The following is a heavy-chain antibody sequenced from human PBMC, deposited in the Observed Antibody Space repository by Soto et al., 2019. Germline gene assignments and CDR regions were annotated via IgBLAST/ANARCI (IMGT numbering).Heavy chain of an antibody. CDR2: IAAGNGNT. Sequence: QVQLVQSGAEVKNPGASARISCKTSGYSFTDYAILWMRQAPGQALEWLGWIAAGNGNTGFSQKFQGRVTVTRDTSATTAYMELTSLRSEDTAVYYCAKGSRMWTPDYWGQGTLVTVSS. D-gene: IGHD2-21*01. V-gene: IGHV1-3*01. CDR3: AKGSRMWTPDY. J-gene: IGHJ4*02. CDR1: GYSFTDYA.